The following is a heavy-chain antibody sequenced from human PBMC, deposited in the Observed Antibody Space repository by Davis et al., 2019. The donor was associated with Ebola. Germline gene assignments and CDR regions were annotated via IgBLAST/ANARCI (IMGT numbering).Heavy chain of an antibody. Sequence: SCAASGFTFSSYGMHWIRQPPGKGLEWIGFIYYSGSTNYNPSLKSRVTISVDTSKNQFSLKLSSVTAADTAVYYCAKVGYTYGPFDYWGPGTLVTVSS. CDR2: IYYSGST. D-gene: IGHD5-18*01. J-gene: IGHJ4*02. CDR3: AKVGYTYGPFDY. V-gene: IGHV4-59*01. CDR1: GFTFSSYG.